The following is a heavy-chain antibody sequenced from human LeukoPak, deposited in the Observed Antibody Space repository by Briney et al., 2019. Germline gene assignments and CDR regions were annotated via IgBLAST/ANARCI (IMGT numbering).Heavy chain of an antibody. CDR1: GFSFSSYG. CDR2: ISYDGNTI. Sequence: PGRSLRLSCAASGFSFSSYGMHWVRQAPGKGLEWLTVISYDGNTIYYADSVKGRFTISRDNSKNTLYLQMNSLRIEDTAVYYCAKDLSVVGAHDSSDVWGQGTMVTVSS. CDR3: AKDLSVVGAHDSSDV. D-gene: IGHD1-26*01. V-gene: IGHV3-30*18. J-gene: IGHJ3*01.